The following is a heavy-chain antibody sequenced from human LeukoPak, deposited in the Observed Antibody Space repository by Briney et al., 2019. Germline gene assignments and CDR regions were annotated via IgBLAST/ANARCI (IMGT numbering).Heavy chain of an antibody. CDR3: ASAGVGATPMGY. CDR1: VYTFTSYD. D-gene: IGHD1-26*01. J-gene: IGHJ4*02. CDR2: MNPNSGNT. V-gene: IGHV1-8*01. Sequence: ASVTVSCKASVYTFTSYDINWVRQATGQGLEGMGWMNPNSGNTGYTQKFQGRVTMTRNTSISTAYMELSSLRSEDTAVYYCASAGVGATPMGYWGQGTVVTVSS.